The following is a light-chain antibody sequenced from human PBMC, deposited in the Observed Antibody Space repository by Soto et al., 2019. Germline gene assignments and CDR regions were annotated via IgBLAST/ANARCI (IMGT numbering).Light chain of an antibody. CDR2: DAS. V-gene: IGKV3-11*01. J-gene: IGKJ2*01. CDR3: QQRSYGYT. CDR1: QHISTF. Sequence: IVLTQSPVTLSLSPGERATLSCRASQHISTFLAWYQHKVGQAPRLLISDASKRAIGTPARFSGSGSGTDFALTISSLEPEDFAVYYCQQRSYGYTFGQGTKLEI.